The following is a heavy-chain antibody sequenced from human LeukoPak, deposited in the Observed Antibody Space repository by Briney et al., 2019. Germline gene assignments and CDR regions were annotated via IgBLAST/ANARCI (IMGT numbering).Heavy chain of an antibody. Sequence: GGSLRLSCAASGLTFSYYWMSWVRQAQGKGLEWLANINQDGSEKYYVDSVKGRFTISRDNAKNSLYLLMNSLRAEDAAVYYCATYYYDNTGLIWGQGTLVTVSS. CDR3: ATYYYDNTGLI. D-gene: IGHD3-22*01. V-gene: IGHV3-7*01. CDR1: GLTFSYYW. CDR2: INQDGSEK. J-gene: IGHJ4*02.